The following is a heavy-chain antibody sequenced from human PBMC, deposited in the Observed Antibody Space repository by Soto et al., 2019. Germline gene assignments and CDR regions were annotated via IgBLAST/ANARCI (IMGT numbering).Heavy chain of an antibody. D-gene: IGHD3-22*01. V-gene: IGHV4-34*01. CDR1: DGSFSNYY. J-gene: IGHJ4*02. CDR2: IHPSGST. CDR3: SRGQDYYKGGNY. Sequence: QVQLQQWGAGLLKPSETLSLTCAADDGSFSNYYWSWTRLPPGKGLEWIGEIHPSGSTNYNPSLRSRXXIXVXXSKNQFSLRLSSVTVADTAVYYCSRGQDYYKGGNYWGQGTLVTVSS.